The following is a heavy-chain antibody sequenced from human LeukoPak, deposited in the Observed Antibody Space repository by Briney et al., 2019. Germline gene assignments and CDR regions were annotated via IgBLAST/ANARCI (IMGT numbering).Heavy chain of an antibody. D-gene: IGHD3-22*01. CDR3: ASLYDSSGYRPPYAFDI. Sequence: SETLSLTCTVSGGSISSYHWSWIRQPPGKGLEWIGYIYYSGSTNYNPSLKSRVTISVDTSKNQFSLKLSSVTAADTAVYYCASLYDSSGYRPPYAFDIWGQGTMVTVSS. CDR1: GGSISSYH. CDR2: IYYSGST. J-gene: IGHJ3*02. V-gene: IGHV4-59*01.